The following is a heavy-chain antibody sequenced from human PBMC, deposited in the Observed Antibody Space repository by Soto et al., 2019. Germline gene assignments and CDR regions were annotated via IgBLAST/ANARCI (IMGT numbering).Heavy chain of an antibody. CDR2: IDYSGKT. J-gene: IGHJ4*02. CDR3: ARQHWLVLGPYYFDL. D-gene: IGHD6-19*01. V-gene: IGHV4-39*01. Sequence: TSETLSLTCIASGGSISTSSYYWGWVRQPPGKGLEWIASIDYSGKTYYNPSLRDRVTISIDTSKNQFSVDLSSVTAADTAVYYCARQHWLVLGPYYFDLWGRGALVTVSS. CDR1: GGSISTSSYY.